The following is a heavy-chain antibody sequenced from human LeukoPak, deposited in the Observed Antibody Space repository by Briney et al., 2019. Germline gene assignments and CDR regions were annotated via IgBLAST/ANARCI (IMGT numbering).Heavy chain of an antibody. CDR3: ARDAVAFSYDY. CDR2: ISSSGRTI. V-gene: IGHV3-48*03. Sequence: EGTLRLSCAASGFTFSSYEMTWVRQAPGKGLEWVSYISSSGRTIYYADSVKGRFTTSRDTAMNSLYLQMNSLRAEDTAVYYCARDAVAFSYDYWGQGTLVTVSS. J-gene: IGHJ4*02. D-gene: IGHD2-15*01. CDR1: GFTFSSYE.